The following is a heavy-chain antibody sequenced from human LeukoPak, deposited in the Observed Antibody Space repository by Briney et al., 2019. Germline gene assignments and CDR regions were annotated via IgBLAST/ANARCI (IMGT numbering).Heavy chain of an antibody. V-gene: IGHV3-7*01. D-gene: IGHD2-15*01. J-gene: IGHJ4*02. CDR2: IKQDGSEK. CDR3: ARDHGGGSCYWSDY. Sequence: GGSLRLSCAASGFTFSSYAMSWVRQAPGKGLEWVANIKQDGSEKYYVDSVKGRFTISRDNAKNSLYLQMNSLRAEDTAVYYCARDHGGGSCYWSDYWGQGTLVTVSS. CDR1: GFTFSSYA.